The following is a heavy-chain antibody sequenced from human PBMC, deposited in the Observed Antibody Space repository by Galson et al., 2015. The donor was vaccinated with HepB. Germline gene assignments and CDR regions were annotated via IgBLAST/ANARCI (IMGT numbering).Heavy chain of an antibody. CDR2: ISYDGSNK. CDR1: GFTFSSYA. D-gene: IGHD6-13*01. V-gene: IGHV3-30-3*01. CDR3: AREGNRIAAPGDGGYYFDY. Sequence: SLRLSCAASGFTFSSYAMHWVRQAPGKGLEWVAVISYDGSNKYYADSVKGRFTISRDNSKNTLYLQMNSLRAEDTAVYYCAREGNRIAAPGDGGYYFDYWGQGTLVTVSS. J-gene: IGHJ4*02.